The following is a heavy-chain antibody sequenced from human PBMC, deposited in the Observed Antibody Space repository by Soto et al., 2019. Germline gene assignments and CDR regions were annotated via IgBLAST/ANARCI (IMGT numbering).Heavy chain of an antibody. CDR1: GGSIISYY. CDR2: IYYRGST. J-gene: IGHJ3*02. Sequence: SETLSLTCTVSGGSIISYYWSWIRQPPGKGLEWIGYIYYRGSTNYNPSHKSRVTISVDTSKNQFSLKLSSVTAADMAVYYCARSDVVVPAAIAFDIWGQGTMVTVSS. D-gene: IGHD2-2*01. V-gene: IGHV4-59*01. CDR3: ARSDVVVPAAIAFDI.